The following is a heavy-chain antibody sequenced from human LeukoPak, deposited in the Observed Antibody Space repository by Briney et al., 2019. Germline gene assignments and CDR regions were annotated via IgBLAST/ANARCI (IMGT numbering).Heavy chain of an antibody. CDR3: AREASSSRPWGYFDY. J-gene: IGHJ4*02. D-gene: IGHD6-13*01. CDR2: INHSGST. V-gene: IGHV4-34*01. CDR1: GGSFSGYY. Sequence: SETLSLTCAVYGGSFSGYYWSWIRQPPGKGLEWIGEINHSGSTNYNPSLKSRVTISVDTSKNQFSLKLSSVTAADTAVYYCAREASSSRPWGYFDYWGQGTLVTVSS.